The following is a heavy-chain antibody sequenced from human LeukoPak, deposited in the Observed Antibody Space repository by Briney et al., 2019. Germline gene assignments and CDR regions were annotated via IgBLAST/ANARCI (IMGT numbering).Heavy chain of an antibody. D-gene: IGHD2-2*02. CDR2: ISSSSSYI. J-gene: IGHJ6*02. V-gene: IGHV3-21*01. Sequence: GGSLRLSCAASGFTFSSYSMNWVRQAPGKGLEWVSSISSSSSYIYYADSVKGRFTISRDNAKNSLYLQMDSLRAEDTAVYYCASSGARYCSSTSCYTAKVRNYYYYYGMDVWGQGTTVTVSS. CDR3: ASSGARYCSSTSCYTAKVRNYYYYYGMDV. CDR1: GFTFSSYS.